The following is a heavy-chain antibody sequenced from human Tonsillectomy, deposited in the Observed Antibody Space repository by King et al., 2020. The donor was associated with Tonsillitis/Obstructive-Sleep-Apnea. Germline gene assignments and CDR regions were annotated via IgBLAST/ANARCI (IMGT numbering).Heavy chain of an antibody. CDR2: ISYDGNNK. CDR1: GFTFSSYA. CDR3: ARDRAYSKYEGGDYYYGMDV. Sequence: HVQLVESGGGVVQPGRSLRLSCAASGFTFSSYAMHWVRQAPGKGLEWVAVISYDGNNKYYADSVKGRFTISRDNSKNTLYLQMNSLRAEDTAVYYCARDRAYSKYEGGDYYYGMDVWGQGTTVTVSS. D-gene: IGHD4-11*01. V-gene: IGHV3-30*04. J-gene: IGHJ6*02.